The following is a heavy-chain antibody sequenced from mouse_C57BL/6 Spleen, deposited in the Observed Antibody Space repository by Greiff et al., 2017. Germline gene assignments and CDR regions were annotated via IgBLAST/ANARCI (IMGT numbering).Heavy chain of an antibody. CDR3: AREGGYSNSYWYFDV. Sequence: VQLQQPGAELVKPGASVKLSCKASGYTFTSYWMHWVKQRPGQGLEWIGMIHPNSGSTNYNEKFKSKATLTVDKSSSTAYMQLSSLTSEDSAVYYCAREGGYSNSYWYFDVWGTGTTVTVSS. CDR2: IHPNSGST. CDR1: GYTFTSYW. D-gene: IGHD2-5*01. V-gene: IGHV1-64*01. J-gene: IGHJ1*03.